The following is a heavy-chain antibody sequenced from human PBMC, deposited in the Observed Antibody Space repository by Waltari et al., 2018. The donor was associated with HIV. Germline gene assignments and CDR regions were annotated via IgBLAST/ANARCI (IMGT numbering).Heavy chain of an antibody. CDR1: GFTFGAYS. CDR2: IRSKGYGGTT. Sequence: EVQLVESGGGLVQPGRSLRLSCKTSGFTFGAYSMNWVRQAPGKGLQWVGFIRSKGYGGTTEYAASVKGRFTISRDDFKSIAYLQMNSLKPEDTAVYYCTKFISGYYLADYWGQGTLVTVSS. J-gene: IGHJ4*02. CDR3: TKFISGYYLADY. D-gene: IGHD3-22*01. V-gene: IGHV3-49*04.